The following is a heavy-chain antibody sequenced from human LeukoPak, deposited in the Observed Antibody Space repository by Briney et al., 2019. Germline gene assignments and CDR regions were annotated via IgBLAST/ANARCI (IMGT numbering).Heavy chain of an antibody. J-gene: IGHJ4*02. CDR3: ARLSPIWWFF. Sequence: PSETLSLTCTVSAGSISSYYWSWIRQPPGKGLEWIGCISYSGSTKYNPSLKSRVTISVDTSKNQFSLKLTSVTAADTAVYYCARLSPIWWFFWGQGTLVTVSS. CDR1: AGSISSYY. D-gene: IGHD2-21*01. V-gene: IGHV4-59*08. CDR2: ISYSGST.